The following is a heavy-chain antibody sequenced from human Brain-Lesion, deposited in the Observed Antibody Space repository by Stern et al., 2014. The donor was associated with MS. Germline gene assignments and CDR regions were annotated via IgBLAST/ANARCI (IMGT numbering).Heavy chain of an antibody. V-gene: IGHV1-2*02. D-gene: IGHD3-3*01. CDR2: IKPNTRGT. CDR1: GYIFTGYY. J-gene: IGHJ6*02. Sequence: VQLVESGAEVKKPGASVKVSCKTSGYIFTGYYIHWVRQAPGQGLEWMAWIKPNTRGTKYAQKFQGRVTMSRDTSISTAYVELSSLTSDDTAVYYCARDQRGITIFGVVTDYYYLGMDVWGQGTTVTVSS. CDR3: ARDQRGITIFGVVTDYYYLGMDV.